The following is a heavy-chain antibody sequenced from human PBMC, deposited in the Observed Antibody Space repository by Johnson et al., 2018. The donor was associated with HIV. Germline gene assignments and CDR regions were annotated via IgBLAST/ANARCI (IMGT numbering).Heavy chain of an antibody. V-gene: IGHV3-20*04. CDR3: ARVSWGDAFDI. Sequence: VQLVESGGGLVQPGGSLRLSCAASGFTFSSYWMSWVRQAPGKGLEWVSGINWKGGSKRYADSVKGRFTISRDNAKNSLYLQMNSLRAEDTALYYCARVSWGDAFDIWGQGTMVTVSS. J-gene: IGHJ3*02. CDR1: GFTFSSYW. CDR2: INWKGGSK. D-gene: IGHD7-27*01.